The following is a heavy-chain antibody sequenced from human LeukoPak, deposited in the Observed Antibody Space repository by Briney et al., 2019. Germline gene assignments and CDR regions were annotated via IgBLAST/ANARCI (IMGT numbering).Heavy chain of an antibody. CDR3: AKDFREPQPTMEGDY. V-gene: IGHV3-23*01. Sequence: GGSLRLSCAASGFTFNSYAMSWVRQAPGKGLEWVSAISGSGGSTYYADSVKGRFTISRDNSKNTLYLQMNSLRAEDTAVYYCAKDFREPQPTMEGDYWGQGTLVTVSS. CDR2: ISGSGGST. CDR1: GFTFNSYA. D-gene: IGHD1-14*01. J-gene: IGHJ4*02.